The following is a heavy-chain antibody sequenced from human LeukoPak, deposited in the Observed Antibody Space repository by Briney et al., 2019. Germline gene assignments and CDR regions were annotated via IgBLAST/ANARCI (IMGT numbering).Heavy chain of an antibody. J-gene: IGHJ4*02. CDR2: INTDGSST. Sequence: GGSLRLSCAGSGFIFSGYWMHWVRQAPGKGLVWVSRINTDGSSTSYADSVKGRFTISRDNAKNTLYLQMNSLRAEDTAVYYCARVKNQWREVLAFDYWGQGTLVTVSS. CDR3: ARVKNQWREVLAFDY. CDR1: GFIFSGYW. V-gene: IGHV3-74*01. D-gene: IGHD6-19*01.